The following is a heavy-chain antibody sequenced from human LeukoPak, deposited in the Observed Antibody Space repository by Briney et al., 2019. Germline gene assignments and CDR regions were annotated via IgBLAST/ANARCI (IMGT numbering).Heavy chain of an antibody. V-gene: IGHV1-69*13. Sequence: GASVKVSCKASGGTFSSYAISWVRQAPGQGLEWMGGIIPIFGTANYAQKFQGRVTITADESTSTAYMELSSLRSEDTAVYYCARVELGTGYSSSQPDYWGQGTLVTVSS. J-gene: IGHJ4*02. CDR3: ARVELGTGYSSSQPDY. CDR2: IIPIFGTA. CDR1: GGTFSSYA. D-gene: IGHD6-13*01.